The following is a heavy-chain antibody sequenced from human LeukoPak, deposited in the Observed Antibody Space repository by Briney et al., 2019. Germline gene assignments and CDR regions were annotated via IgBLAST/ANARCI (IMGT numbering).Heavy chain of an antibody. CDR2: MNTNSGNT. CDR1: GYTFASYD. CDR3: ARDGSSSWGRNWFDP. V-gene: IGHV1-8*01. J-gene: IGHJ5*02. Sequence: ASVKVSCKASGYTFASYDVNWVRQATGQGLEWMVWMNTNSGNTGHAQKFQGRVTITADESTSTAYMELSSLRSEDTDVYYCARDGSSSWGRNWFDPWGQGSLVTVSS. D-gene: IGHD6-13*01.